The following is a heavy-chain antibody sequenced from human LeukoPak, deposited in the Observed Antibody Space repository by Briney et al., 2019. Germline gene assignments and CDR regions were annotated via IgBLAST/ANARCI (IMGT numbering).Heavy chain of an antibody. CDR2: FDPEDGET. CDR1: GYTLTELS. J-gene: IGHJ1*01. CDR3: TTEPLDSSGVYFYFQY. D-gene: IGHD3-22*01. V-gene: IGHV1-24*01. Sequence: ASVKVSCKVSGYTLTELSMHWVRQAPGKGLGWMGGFDPEDGETIYAQKFQGRVTMTEDTSTDTAYMELSSLTSEDTAVYYCTTEPLDSSGVYFYFQYWGQGTLVTVSA.